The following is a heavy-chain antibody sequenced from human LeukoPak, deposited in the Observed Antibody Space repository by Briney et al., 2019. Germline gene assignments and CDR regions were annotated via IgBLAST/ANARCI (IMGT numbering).Heavy chain of an antibody. CDR1: GFTFSSYG. D-gene: IGHD3-22*01. Sequence: GGSLRLSCAASGFTFSSYGMHWVRQAPGKGLEWVAFIRYDGSNKYYADSVKGRFTISRDNSKNTLYLQMNSLRAEDTAVYYCAKDDYYDSSGGFDYWGQGTLVTVSS. V-gene: IGHV3-30*02. CDR3: AKDDYYDSSGGFDY. J-gene: IGHJ4*02. CDR2: IRYDGSNK.